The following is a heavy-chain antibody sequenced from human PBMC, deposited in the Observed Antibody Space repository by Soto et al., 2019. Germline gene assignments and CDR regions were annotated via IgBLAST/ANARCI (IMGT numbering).Heavy chain of an antibody. CDR3: AKSRDAYNFYFYYGMDV. CDR1: GFTFGNYG. CDR2: ILYDGSNK. D-gene: IGHD2-2*01. Sequence: GGSLRLSCAASGFTFGNYGMYWFRQTPGKGLEWVALILYDGSNKYYADSVKGRFTISRDNSKNTLYLQVSSLRAEDTAVYYCAKSRDAYNFYFYYGMDVWGQGTTVTVSS. V-gene: IGHV3-30*18. J-gene: IGHJ6*02.